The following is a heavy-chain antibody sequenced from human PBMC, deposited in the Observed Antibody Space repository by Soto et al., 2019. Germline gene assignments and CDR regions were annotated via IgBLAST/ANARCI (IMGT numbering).Heavy chain of an antibody. Sequence: GESLKISCKGSGFSFPSYWIAWVRQMPGKGLEWMGVIYPGDSDTRYSPSFQGHVTISVDESNTTAYLQWNSLKASDTAVYYCARRAMREFYFAMDVWGQGTTVTVSS. J-gene: IGHJ6*02. CDR1: GFSFPSYW. CDR2: IYPGDSDT. V-gene: IGHV5-51*01. CDR3: ARRAMREFYFAMDV.